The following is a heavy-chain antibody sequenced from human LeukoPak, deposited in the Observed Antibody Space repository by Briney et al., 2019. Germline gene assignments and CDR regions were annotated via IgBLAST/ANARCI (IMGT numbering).Heavy chain of an antibody. CDR1: GGSFSGYY. V-gene: IGHV4-34*01. D-gene: IGHD2-21*01. CDR3: ARGARGINY. J-gene: IGHJ4*02. Sequence: SETLSLTRAVYGGSFSGYYWSWIRQPPGKGLEWIGEINHSGSTNYNPSLKSRVTISVDTSKNQFSLKLSSVTAADTAVYYCARGARGINYWGQGTLVTVSS. CDR2: INHSGST.